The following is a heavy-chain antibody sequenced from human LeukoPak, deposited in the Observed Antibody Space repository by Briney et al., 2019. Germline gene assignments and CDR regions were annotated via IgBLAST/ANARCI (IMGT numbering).Heavy chain of an antibody. Sequence: PSVTLSLTCAVYGGSFSGYYWSWIRQPPGKGLEWIGEINHSGSTNYNPSLKSRVTISVDTSKNQFSLKLSSVTAADTAVYYCARGQGVTTSYYYYYYYMDVWGKGTTVTVSS. V-gene: IGHV4-34*01. CDR1: GGSFSGYY. J-gene: IGHJ6*03. CDR3: ARGQGVTTSYYYYYYYMDV. D-gene: IGHD4-17*01. CDR2: INHSGST.